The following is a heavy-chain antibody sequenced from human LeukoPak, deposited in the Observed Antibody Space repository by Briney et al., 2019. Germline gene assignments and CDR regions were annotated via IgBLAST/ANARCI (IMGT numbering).Heavy chain of an antibody. D-gene: IGHD4-23*01. V-gene: IGHV3-23*01. CDR3: AKDKVVTPSAWFDP. Sequence: GGSLRLSCAASGFTFSSYAMTWVRQAPGKGLEWVSAISGSGGSTYYADSVKGRFTISRDNSKNTLYLQMNSLRAEDTAVYYCAKDKVVTPSAWFDPWGQGTLVTVSS. J-gene: IGHJ5*02. CDR1: GFTFSSYA. CDR2: ISGSGGST.